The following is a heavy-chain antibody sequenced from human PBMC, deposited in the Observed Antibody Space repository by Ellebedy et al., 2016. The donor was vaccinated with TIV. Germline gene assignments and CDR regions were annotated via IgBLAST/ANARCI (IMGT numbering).Heavy chain of an antibody. J-gene: IGHJ4*02. Sequence: MPSETLSLTCTISGGSLTSSNWWTWVRQPPGTGLEWIGEIYPGGSTNYNPSLTGRVTISVDKSKNRFSLNLTSVTAADTALYYCATEMDHWGQGKLVTVSS. D-gene: IGHD2-2*03. CDR3: ATEMDH. CDR1: GGSLTSSNW. V-gene: IGHV4-4*02. CDR2: IYPGGST.